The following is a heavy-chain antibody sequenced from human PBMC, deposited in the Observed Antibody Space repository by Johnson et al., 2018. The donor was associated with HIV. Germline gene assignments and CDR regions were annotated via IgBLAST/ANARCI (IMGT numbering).Heavy chain of an antibody. Sequence: QVHLVESGGGVVQPGGSLRLSCAASGFTFSSYGMHWVRQAPGKGLEWVAFIRYYGSNKYYADSVKGRFTISRDNSKNTLYLQMNSLRAEDTSVYYCAKVQGFRRAFDIWGQGTMVTVSS. D-gene: IGHD2-15*01. J-gene: IGHJ3*02. CDR3: AKVQGFRRAFDI. CDR2: IRYYGSNK. CDR1: GFTFSSYG. V-gene: IGHV3-30*02.